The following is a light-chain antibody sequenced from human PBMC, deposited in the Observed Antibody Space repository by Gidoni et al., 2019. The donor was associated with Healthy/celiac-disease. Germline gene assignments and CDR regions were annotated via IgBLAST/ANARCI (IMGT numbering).Light chain of an antibody. CDR3: QVWDSTPV. CDR1: NIGSNS. V-gene: IGLV3-21*04. CDR2: YDS. J-gene: IGLJ3*02. Sequence: SYVLTLPPTVSVAPGKTARINWGGNNIGSNSVHWYQPKPGQAPVLVIYYDSDRASGIPGRFSGSNSGNTATLTISRVEAGDEADYYCQVWDSTPVFGGGTKLTVL.